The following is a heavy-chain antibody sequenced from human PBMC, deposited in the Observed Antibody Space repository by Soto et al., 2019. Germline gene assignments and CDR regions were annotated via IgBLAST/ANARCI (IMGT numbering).Heavy chain of an antibody. D-gene: IGHD2-2*01. CDR1: GGSFSGYY. CDR2: INHSGST. V-gene: IGHV4-34*01. J-gene: IGHJ4*02. CDR3: ARGMLWPTTQLNY. Sequence: SETLSLTCAVYGGSFSGYYWSWIRQPPGKGLEWIGEINHSGSTDYNPSLKSRVTISVDTSKNQFSLKLSSVTAADTAVYYCARGMLWPTTQLNYWGQGTLVTVSS.